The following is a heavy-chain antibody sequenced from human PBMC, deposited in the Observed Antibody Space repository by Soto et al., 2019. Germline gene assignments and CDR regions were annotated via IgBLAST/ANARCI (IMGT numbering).Heavy chain of an antibody. CDR1: GGTFSSYA. D-gene: IGHD3-22*01. CDR3: ARDYNYXGSSGRKGRNYYYGMDV. CDR2: IIPIFGTA. J-gene: IGHJ6*02. Sequence: GASVKVSCKASGGTFSSYAISWVRQAPGQGLEWMGGIIPIFGTANYAQKFQGRVTITADESTSTAYMELSILRSEDTAVYYCARDYNYXGSSGRKGRNYYYGMDVWGQGTTVTVSS. V-gene: IGHV1-69*13.